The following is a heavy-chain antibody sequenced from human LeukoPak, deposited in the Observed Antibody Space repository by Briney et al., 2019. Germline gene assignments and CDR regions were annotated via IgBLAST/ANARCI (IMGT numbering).Heavy chain of an antibody. CDR2: INHSGST. V-gene: IGHV4-34*01. CDR1: GGSFSGYY. CDR3: ARGPAPYVQLWAAYYYYGMDV. D-gene: IGHD5-18*01. J-gene: IGHJ6*02. Sequence: SETLSLTCAVYGGSFSGYYWSWTRQPPGKGLEWIGEINHSGSTNYNPSLKSRVTISVDTSKNQISLKLSSVTAADTAVYYCARGPAPYVQLWAAYYYYGMDVWGQGTTVTVSS.